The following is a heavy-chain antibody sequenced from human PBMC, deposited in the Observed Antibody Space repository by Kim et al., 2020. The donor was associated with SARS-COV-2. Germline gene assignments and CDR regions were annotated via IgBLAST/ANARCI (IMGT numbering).Heavy chain of an antibody. CDR3: ARLTSGSYCLGY. J-gene: IGHJ4*02. D-gene: IGHD1-26*01. V-gene: IGHV5-51*01. Sequence: YRPSFQGQVTISADKSISTAYLQWSSLKASDTAMYYCARLTSGSYCLGYWGQGTLVTVSS.